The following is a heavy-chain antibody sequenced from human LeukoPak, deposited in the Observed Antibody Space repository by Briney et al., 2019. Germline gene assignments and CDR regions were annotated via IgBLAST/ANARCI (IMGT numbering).Heavy chain of an antibody. Sequence: GGSLRLSCAASGFTFSSFSMAWFRQAPGKGLGRVANIRQDGSGMEYVDSVKGRFTISRDNAKNSLDLQMNSLRVDDTAVYYCARWRWQQSEFDHWGQGTLVTVSS. D-gene: IGHD5-24*01. J-gene: IGHJ4*02. V-gene: IGHV3-7*01. CDR2: IRQDGSGM. CDR1: GFTFSSFS. CDR3: ARWRWQQSEFDH.